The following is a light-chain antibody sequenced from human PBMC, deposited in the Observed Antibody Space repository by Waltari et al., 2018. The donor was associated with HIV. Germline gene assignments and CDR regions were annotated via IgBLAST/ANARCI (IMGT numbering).Light chain of an antibody. CDR3: QQYNDWLEPT. CDR2: GAS. V-gene: IGKV3-15*01. Sequence: ILLTQSLATLSVSPGDRATLSCTASQRVFNNLAWYQQRPGQAPRLLIYGASTRITTVPDRFSGSGSGTEFTLTINNLQSEDLGLYYCQQYNDWLEPTFGGGTKVEV. CDR1: QRVFNN. J-gene: IGKJ4*01.